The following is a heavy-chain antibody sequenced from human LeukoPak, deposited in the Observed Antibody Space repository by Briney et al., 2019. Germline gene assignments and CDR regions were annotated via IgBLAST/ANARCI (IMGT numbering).Heavy chain of an antibody. CDR1: GLTFRNFW. Sequence: TGGSLRLSCAASGLTFRNFWMCWVRQAPGKGLEWAATIKQDGSGQYYVDSVKGRFTISRDNAQNSLYLQMNNLRAEDAAVYYCARGGAYYDFWSGYYTYWGQGTLVTVSS. V-gene: IGHV3-7*04. CDR2: IKQDGSGQ. CDR3: ARGGAYYDFWSGYYTY. D-gene: IGHD3-3*01. J-gene: IGHJ4*02.